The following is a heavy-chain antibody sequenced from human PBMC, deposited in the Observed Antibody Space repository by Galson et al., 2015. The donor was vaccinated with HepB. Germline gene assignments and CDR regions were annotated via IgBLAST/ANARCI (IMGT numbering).Heavy chain of an antibody. J-gene: IGHJ4*02. CDR3: ARGARYCSGGSCQYTAAFDY. D-gene: IGHD2-15*01. CDR2: MNPNSGNT. CDR1: GYTFTSYD. V-gene: IGHV1-8*01. Sequence: SVKVSCKASGYTFTSYDINWVRQATGQGLEWMGWMNPNSGNTGYAQKFQGRVTMTRNTSISTAYMELSSLRSEDTAVYYCARGARYCSGGSCQYTAAFDYWGQGTLVTVSS.